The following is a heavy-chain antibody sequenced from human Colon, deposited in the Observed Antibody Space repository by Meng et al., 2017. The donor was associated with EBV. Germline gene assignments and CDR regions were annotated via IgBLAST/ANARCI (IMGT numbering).Heavy chain of an antibody. Sequence: QQRLQEPGPGLVKHSQTPSLPCSIFAGSIRSGGYDWVWIRQPPGKGLEWIGYIYYSGSTYYNPSLKSRVIISVDKSKNQFSLKLSSVTDADTAVYYCARDRGGLGAFDYWGQGTLVTVSS. V-gene: IGHV4-30-4*01. CDR3: ARDRGGLGAFDY. J-gene: IGHJ4*02. CDR2: IYYSGST. D-gene: IGHD5-12*01. CDR1: AGSIRSGGYD.